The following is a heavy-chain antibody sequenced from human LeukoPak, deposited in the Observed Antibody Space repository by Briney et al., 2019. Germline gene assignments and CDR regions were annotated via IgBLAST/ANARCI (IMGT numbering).Heavy chain of an antibody. J-gene: IGHJ2*01. V-gene: IGHV1-69*02. CDR2: IIPILGIA. CDR3: ARPSLSGMVRGNWYFDL. D-gene: IGHD3-10*01. CDR1: GGTFSSYT. Sequence: ASVKVSCKASGGTFSSYTISWVRQAPGQGLEWMGRIIPILGIANYAQKFQGRVTFTADKSTSTAYMELSSLRSEDTAVYYCARPSLSGMVRGNWYFDLWGRGTLVTVSS.